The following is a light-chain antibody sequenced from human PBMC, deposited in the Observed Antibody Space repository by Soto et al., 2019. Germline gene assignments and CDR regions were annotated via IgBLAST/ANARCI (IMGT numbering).Light chain of an antibody. Sequence: DIQMTQSPSTLSASVGGRVTITCRASQSISSWLAWYQQKPGKAPKLLIYKASSLESGVPSRFSGSGSGTEFTLTISSLQPDDFATYYCQQYNRYWTFGQGTKVEIK. V-gene: IGKV1-5*03. CDR1: QSISSW. J-gene: IGKJ1*01. CDR3: QQYNRYWT. CDR2: KAS.